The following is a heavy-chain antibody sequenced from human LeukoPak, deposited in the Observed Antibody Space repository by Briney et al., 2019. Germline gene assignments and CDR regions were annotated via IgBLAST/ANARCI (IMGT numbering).Heavy chain of an antibody. CDR1: GGTFSSYA. CDR3: AREAPYCGGDCYSHFDY. D-gene: IGHD2-21*01. J-gene: IGHJ4*02. Sequence: SVKVSCKASGGTFSSYAISWVRQAPGQGLEWMGGIIPIFGTANYAQKFQGRVTITADESTSTAYMELSSLRSEDMAVYYCAREAPYCGGDCYSHFDYWGQGTLVTVPS. V-gene: IGHV1-69*01. CDR2: IIPIFGTA.